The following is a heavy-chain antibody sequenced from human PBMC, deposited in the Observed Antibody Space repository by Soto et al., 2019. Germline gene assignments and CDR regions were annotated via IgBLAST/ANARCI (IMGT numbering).Heavy chain of an antibody. D-gene: IGHD3-10*01. CDR2: ISGTGGSA. CDR3: AKKVNSGPGSQYFDY. Sequence: GGSLRLSCAASGFSFSNYAMNWVRQAPGKGLEWVSVISGTGGSASYAGSVRGRFTISRDNSNNTLYLQMNSLRAEDTAIYSCAKKVNSGPGSQYFDYWGQGTLVTVSS. V-gene: IGHV3-23*01. CDR1: GFSFSNYA. J-gene: IGHJ4*02.